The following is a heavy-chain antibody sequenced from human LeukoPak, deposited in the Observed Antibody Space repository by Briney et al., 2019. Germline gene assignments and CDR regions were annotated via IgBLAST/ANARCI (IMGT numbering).Heavy chain of an antibody. CDR2: ISAYNGYA. CDR1: GYTFTSYG. D-gene: IGHD3-3*01. J-gene: IGHJ4*02. CDR3: ARDPNGPERSEVHITIFGVVTSERGYFDY. Sequence: ASVKVSCKASGYTFTSYGISWVRQAPGQGLEWMGWISAYNGYAKYAQNVQGRVTMTTDTSTSTAYMDLRSLRSDDTAVYYCARDPNGPERSEVHITIFGVVTSERGYFDYWGQGTLVTVSS. V-gene: IGHV1-18*01.